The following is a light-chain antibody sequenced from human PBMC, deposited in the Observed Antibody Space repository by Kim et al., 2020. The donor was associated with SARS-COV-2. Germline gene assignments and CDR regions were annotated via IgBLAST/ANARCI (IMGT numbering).Light chain of an antibody. J-gene: IGLJ3*02. CDR2: EVN. V-gene: IGLV2-8*01. Sequence: SVTITCTGTDNDIGGNKYESCYQHPPGRAPRPMILEVNKRPSGVPDRFSGSKSGNTASLTVSGLQAEDGADYYCSSFAGTNTFGVFGGGTQLTVL. CDR3: SSFAGTNTFGV. CDR1: DNDIGGNKY.